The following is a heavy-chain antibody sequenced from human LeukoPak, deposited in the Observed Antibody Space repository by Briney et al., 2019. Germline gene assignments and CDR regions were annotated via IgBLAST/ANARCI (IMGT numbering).Heavy chain of an antibody. CDR3: ARDVVVVAAPTYYYYGMDV. D-gene: IGHD2-15*01. V-gene: IGHV4-61*02. Sequence: SETLSLTCTVSGGSIGSTSYYWSWIRQPAGKGLEWIGRIYTSGSTNYNPSLKSRVTMSVDTSKNQFSLKLSSVTAADTAVYYCARDVVVVAAPTYYYYGMDVWGQGTTVTVSS. CDR2: IYTSGST. J-gene: IGHJ6*02. CDR1: GGSIGSTSYY.